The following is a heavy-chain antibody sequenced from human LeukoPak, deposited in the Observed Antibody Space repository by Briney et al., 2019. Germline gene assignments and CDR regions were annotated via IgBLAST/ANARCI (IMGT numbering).Heavy chain of an antibody. V-gene: IGHV3-48*01. CDR1: GFTFSDYS. CDR3: ARDYKYAFDN. J-gene: IGHJ4*02. CDR2: IGIDSGNT. D-gene: IGHD5-24*01. Sequence: GGSLRLSCAASGFTFSDYSMNWVRQAPGKGLEWISYIGIDSGNTNYADSVKGRFTISGDKAKNSLYLQMNSLRVEDTAVYYCARDYKYAFDNWGQGTLVAVSS.